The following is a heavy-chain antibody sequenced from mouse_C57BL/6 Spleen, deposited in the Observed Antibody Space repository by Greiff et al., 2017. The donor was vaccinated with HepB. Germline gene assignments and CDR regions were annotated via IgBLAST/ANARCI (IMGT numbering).Heavy chain of an antibody. CDR1: GFTFSDYY. V-gene: IGHV5-12*01. D-gene: IGHD1-1*02. CDR3: ARQLRYGGYAMDY. CDR2: ISNGGGST. Sequence: EVKLEESGGGLVQPGGSLKLSCAASGFTFSDYYMYWVRQTPEKRLEWVAYISNGGGSTYYPDTVKGRFTISRDNAKNTLYLQMSRLKSEDTAMYYCARQLRYGGYAMDYWGQGTSVTVSS. J-gene: IGHJ4*01.